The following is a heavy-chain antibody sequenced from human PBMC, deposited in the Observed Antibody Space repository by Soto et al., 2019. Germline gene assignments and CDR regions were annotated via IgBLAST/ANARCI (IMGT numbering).Heavy chain of an antibody. V-gene: IGHV4-59*01. J-gene: IGHJ4*02. CDR3: ARDASGWVFDY. Sequence: SGTLSLTCTVSGGSIISYYWSWIRQPPGKGLEWIGYIYYSGSTNYNPSLKSRVTISVDTSKNQFSLKLSSVTAADTAVYYCARDASGWVFDYWGQGTLVTVSS. CDR2: IYYSGST. CDR1: GGSIISYY. D-gene: IGHD6-19*01.